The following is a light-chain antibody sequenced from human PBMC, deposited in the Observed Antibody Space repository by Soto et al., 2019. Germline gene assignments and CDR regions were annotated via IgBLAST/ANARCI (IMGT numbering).Light chain of an antibody. Sequence: QSALTQPASVSGSLGQSITISCTGTTRDIAGYNYISWYQQLPGKAPKLMIYQVTIGPSGISNRFSGSKSGNTASLTISGLQAEDEADYYCTSFSSSTSLYVFGTGTKLTVL. CDR2: QVT. V-gene: IGLV2-14*01. J-gene: IGLJ1*01. CDR1: TRDIAGYNY. CDR3: TSFSSSTSLYV.